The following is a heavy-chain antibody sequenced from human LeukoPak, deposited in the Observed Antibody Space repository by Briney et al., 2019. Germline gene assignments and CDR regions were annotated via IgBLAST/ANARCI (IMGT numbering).Heavy chain of an antibody. J-gene: IGHJ3*02. CDR1: GFTFSSYW. V-gene: IGHV3-74*01. D-gene: IGHD2-21*02. CDR3: AREPPVVVTSSDAFDI. Sequence: GGSLRLSCAASGFTFSSYWMHWVRQAPGKGLVWVSRINSDGSTTSYADSVKGRFTISRDNAKNSLYLQMNSLRVDDTAVYYCAREPPVVVTSSDAFDIWGQGTMVTVSS. CDR2: INSDGSTT.